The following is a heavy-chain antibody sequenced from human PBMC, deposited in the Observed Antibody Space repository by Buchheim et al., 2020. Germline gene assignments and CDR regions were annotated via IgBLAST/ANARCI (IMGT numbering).Heavy chain of an antibody. Sequence: EVQLLESGGHLVQPGGSLRLSCAASGFSFSHFGMSWVRLAPGKGLDYVSGLSCLKSRGVQTFYGDSVRGRFTISRDNSKNTLFLEMNNLRVDDTAVYYCAKDEDNRDDYWYFDLWGRGTL. CDR1: GFSFSHFG. CDR2: LKSRGVQT. D-gene: IGHD2-21*02. V-gene: IGHV3-23*01. J-gene: IGHJ2*01. CDR3: AKDEDNRDDYWYFDL.